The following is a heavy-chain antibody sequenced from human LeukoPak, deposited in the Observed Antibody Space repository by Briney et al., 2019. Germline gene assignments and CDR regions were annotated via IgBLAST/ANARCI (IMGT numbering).Heavy chain of an antibody. V-gene: IGHV1-24*01. CDR2: FDSEDGET. D-gene: IGHD3-22*01. J-gene: IGHJ4*02. CDR1: GYTLTELS. CDR3: ATATKTYDSSGYFFDY. Sequence: ASVKVLCEVSGYTLTELSMHWVREAPGKGCEWMGGFDSEDGETIYAQKLEGRVTMTEDTSTDTAYMELSSLKSEDTAVYYCATATKTYDSSGYFFDYWGQGTLVTVSS.